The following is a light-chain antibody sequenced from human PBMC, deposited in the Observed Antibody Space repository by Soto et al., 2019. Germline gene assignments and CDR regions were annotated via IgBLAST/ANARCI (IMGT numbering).Light chain of an antibody. J-gene: IGLJ3*02. CDR3: AAWDDSLNGWV. V-gene: IGLV1-44*01. CDR1: SSNIGSNT. CDR2: SNN. Sequence: QSVLTQPPSASGTPGQRVTISCSGSSSNIGSNTVNWYQQLPGTAPKLLIYSNNQRPSGVPDRFSGSKSGTSASLAISGLQFEDEVDYYCAAWDDSLNGWVFGGGTKLTVL.